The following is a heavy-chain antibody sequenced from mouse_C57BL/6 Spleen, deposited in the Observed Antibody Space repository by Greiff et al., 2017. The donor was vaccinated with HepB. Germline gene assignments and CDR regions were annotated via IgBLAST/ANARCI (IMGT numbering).Heavy chain of an antibody. CDR1: GYAFSSYW. V-gene: IGHV1-80*01. CDR3: ARRYYGRSYDWYFDV. J-gene: IGHJ1*03. CDR2: IYPGDGDT. Sequence: VQLQQSGAELVKPGASVKISCKASGYAFSSYWMNWVKQRPGKGLEWIGQIYPGDGDTNYNGKFKGKATLTADKSSSTAYMQLSSLTSEDSAVYFCARRYYGRSYDWYFDVWGTGTTVTVSS. D-gene: IGHD1-1*01.